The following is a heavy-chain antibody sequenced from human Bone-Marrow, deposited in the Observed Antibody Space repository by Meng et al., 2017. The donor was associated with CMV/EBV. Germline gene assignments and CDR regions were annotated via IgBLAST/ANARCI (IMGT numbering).Heavy chain of an antibody. CDR1: GFTFSDHY. CDR3: TRWVSGAAANFDF. CDR2: TRNKANSYTT. V-gene: IGHV3-72*01. J-gene: IGHJ4*02. D-gene: IGHD6-25*01. Sequence: GGSLRLSCAASGFTFSDHYMDWVRQAPGKGLEWVGRTRNKANSYTTEYAASVKGRFTISRDDSKNSLYLQMNSLKTDDSALYYCTRWVSGAAANFDFWGQGTLVTVSS.